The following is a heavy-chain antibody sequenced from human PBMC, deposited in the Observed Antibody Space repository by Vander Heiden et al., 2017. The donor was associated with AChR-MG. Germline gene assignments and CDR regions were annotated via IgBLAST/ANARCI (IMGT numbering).Heavy chain of an antibody. D-gene: IGHD1-1*01. CDR3: AAGRGASLEFDS. V-gene: IGHV3-11*06. CDR2: ISSSSGFT. J-gene: IGHJ4*02. Sequence: QVQLVESGGGLVKPGGSLRLSCAASGFPFTGYYMSWIRQAPGKGLEWVSYISSSSGFTDYADSVKGRFTISRDNAKNSLYLQMHSLRAEDTAEYYCAAGRGASLEFDSWGQGTLVTVSS. CDR1: GFPFTGYY.